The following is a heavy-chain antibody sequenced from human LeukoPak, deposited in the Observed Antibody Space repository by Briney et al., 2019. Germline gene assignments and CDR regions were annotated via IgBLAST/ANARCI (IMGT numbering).Heavy chain of an antibody. Sequence: SVKVSCKASGGTFSSYALSWVREAPGQGLEWMGGIIPIFGTKNYAQTFQGRVTITADESTSTAYMELSSLRSEDTAVYYCARRRSYYDSSGYTFDIWGQGTMVTVSS. CDR2: IIPIFGTK. D-gene: IGHD3-22*01. J-gene: IGHJ3*02. CDR3: ARRRSYYDSSGYTFDI. V-gene: IGHV1-69*13. CDR1: GGTFSSYA.